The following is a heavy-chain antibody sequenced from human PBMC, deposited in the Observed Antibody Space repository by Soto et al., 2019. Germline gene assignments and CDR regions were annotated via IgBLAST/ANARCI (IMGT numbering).Heavy chain of an antibody. CDR1: GASIKDNNW. CDR2: VVHWGTA. D-gene: IGHD3-3*01. J-gene: IGHJ4*02. Sequence: QVQLQQSGPGLVKPSETLSLTCAVSGASIKDNNWWSWVRQTPGKGLEWIGEVVHWGTANYNPSLRSRVTISMDKPNNQISLTLSSVTAADSALYYCARHIGVSGTRGFDYWGQGTLVTVSS. CDR3: ARHIGVSGTRGFDY. V-gene: IGHV4-4*02.